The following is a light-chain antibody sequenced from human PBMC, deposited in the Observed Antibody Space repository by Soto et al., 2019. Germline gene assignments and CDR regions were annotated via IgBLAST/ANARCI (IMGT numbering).Light chain of an antibody. Sequence: DIQMTQSPSTLSASVGDRVTITCRASQSISTYLNWYQQKVGRAPTLLIYAASGLQSGVPSRFSGGGSGTDFTLTISSLQPEDFAMYFCQQCYSSPRTFGQGTKVEIK. J-gene: IGKJ1*01. V-gene: IGKV1-39*01. CDR3: QQCYSSPRT. CDR1: QSISTY. CDR2: AAS.